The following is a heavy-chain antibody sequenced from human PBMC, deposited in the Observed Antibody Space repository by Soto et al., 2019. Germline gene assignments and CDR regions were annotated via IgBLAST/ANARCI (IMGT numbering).Heavy chain of an antibody. D-gene: IGHD3-3*01. V-gene: IGHV3-7*01. CDR1: GFTFSSYW. CDR2: IKQDGSEK. CDR3: ATSFWSGYLYYYYGMDV. J-gene: IGHJ6*02. Sequence: GGSLRLSCAASGFTFSSYWMSWVRQAPGKGLEWVANIKQDGSEKYYVDSVKGRFTISRDNAKNSLYLQMNSLRAEDTAVYYCATSFWSGYLYYYYGMDVWGQGTTVIVSS.